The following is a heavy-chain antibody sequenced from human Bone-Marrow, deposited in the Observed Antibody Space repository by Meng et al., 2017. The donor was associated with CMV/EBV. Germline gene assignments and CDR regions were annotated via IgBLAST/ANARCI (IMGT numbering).Heavy chain of an antibody. CDR3: AKMAKYCSSTSCYHSGFDP. CDR2: IIPILGIA. CDR1: GGTFSSYA. J-gene: IGHJ5*02. D-gene: IGHD2-2*01. V-gene: IGHV1-69*10. Sequence: SVKVSCKASGGTFSSYAISWVRQAPGQGLEWMGGIIPILGIANYAQKFQGRVTITTDESTSTAYMELSSLRSEDTAVYYCAKMAKYCSSTSCYHSGFDPWGQGTLVTVSS.